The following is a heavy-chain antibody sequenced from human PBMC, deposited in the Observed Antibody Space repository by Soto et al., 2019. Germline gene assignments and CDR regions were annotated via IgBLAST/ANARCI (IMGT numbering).Heavy chain of an antibody. CDR1: GFTFSSYA. J-gene: IGHJ6*02. V-gene: IGHV3-30-3*01. Sequence: GGSLRLSCAASGFTFSSYAMHWVRQAPGKGLEWVAVISYDGSNKYYADSVKGRFTISRDNSKNTLYLQMNSLRAEDTAVYYCARGSAYRYGRFYGMDVWGQGTTVTVSS. CDR2: ISYDGSNK. CDR3: ARGSAYRYGRFYGMDV. D-gene: IGHD5-18*01.